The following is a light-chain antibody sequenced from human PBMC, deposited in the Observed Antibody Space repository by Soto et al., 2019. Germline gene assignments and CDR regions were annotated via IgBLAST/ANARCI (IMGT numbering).Light chain of an antibody. CDR2: RAS. Sequence: IVMTQSPATLSVARGERATLSCRASQSINSNLAWYQQKPGQAPRLLMFRASIRATGFPARFSGSGSGTEFNITISSLQSEDSAIYYCQQYNNCRRAPFVGWTKVDI. V-gene: IGKV3-15*01. CDR1: QSINSN. CDR3: QQYNNCRRAP. J-gene: IGKJ4*01.